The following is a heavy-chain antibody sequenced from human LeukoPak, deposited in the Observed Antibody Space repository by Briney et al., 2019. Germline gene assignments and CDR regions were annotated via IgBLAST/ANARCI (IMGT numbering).Heavy chain of an antibody. D-gene: IGHD6-19*01. CDR2: IYYSGST. CDR1: GGSISSHY. J-gene: IGHJ4*02. V-gene: IGHV4-59*11. Sequence: SVTLSLTCTVSGGSISSHYWSWIRQPPGKGLEWIGYIYYSGSTNYNPSLKSRVTISVDTSKNQFSLKLSSVTAADTAVYYCARDFRPGWYYFDYWGQGTLVTVSS. CDR3: ARDFRPGWYYFDY.